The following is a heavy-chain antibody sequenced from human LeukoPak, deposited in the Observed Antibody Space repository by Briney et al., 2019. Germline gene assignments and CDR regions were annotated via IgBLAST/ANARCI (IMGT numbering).Heavy chain of an antibody. J-gene: IGHJ3*02. D-gene: IGHD3-3*01. Sequence: GASVKVSCKASGGTFSSYAISWVRQAPGQGLEWMGGIIPIFGTANYAQKFQGRVTITADDSTSTAYMELSSLRSEDTAIYYCARGDYTAPGAFDIWGQGTMVTVSS. V-gene: IGHV1-69*13. CDR1: GGTFSSYA. CDR3: ARGDYTAPGAFDI. CDR2: IIPIFGTA.